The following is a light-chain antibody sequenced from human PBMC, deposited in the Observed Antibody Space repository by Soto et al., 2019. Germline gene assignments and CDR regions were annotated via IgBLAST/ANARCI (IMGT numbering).Light chain of an antibody. Sequence: QSVLTQPPSVSRAPGQRVTISCTGSSSNIGAGYDVHWYQQLPGTAPKLLIYGNSNRPSGVPDRFSGSKSGTSASLAITGLQAEDEADYYCHSYDSSLSGSKVFGGGTKLTV. J-gene: IGLJ2*01. CDR1: SSNIGAGYD. CDR2: GNS. CDR3: HSYDSSLSGSKV. V-gene: IGLV1-40*01.